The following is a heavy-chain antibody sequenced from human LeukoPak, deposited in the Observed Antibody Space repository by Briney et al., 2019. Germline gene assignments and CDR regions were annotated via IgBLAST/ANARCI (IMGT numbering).Heavy chain of an antibody. V-gene: IGHV4-59*01. D-gene: IGHD2-2*01. CDR2: IYYSGST. CDR3: ARGRPSLVGMDV. J-gene: IGHJ6*02. CDR1: GGSISSYY. Sequence: SETLSLTCTVSGGSISSYYWSWIRQPPGKGLEWIGYIYYSGSTNSNPSLKSRVTISVDTSKNQFSLKLSSVTAADTAVYYCARGRPSLVGMDVWGQGTTVTVSS.